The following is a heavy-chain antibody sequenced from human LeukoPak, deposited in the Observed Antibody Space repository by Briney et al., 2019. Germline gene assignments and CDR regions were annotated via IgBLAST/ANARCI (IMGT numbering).Heavy chain of an antibody. CDR3: SRSLEY. Sequence: PGGSLRLAFTASGFSFSQYWMDWVRQAPAKGLEWVANIHQDGSVKYYVDSVKGRFTISRDNTKNSLSLRMDSLRDDDTAVYYCSRSLEYLGRGTLVTVSS. CDR2: IHQDGSVK. CDR1: GFSFSQYW. J-gene: IGHJ4*02. V-gene: IGHV3-7*01.